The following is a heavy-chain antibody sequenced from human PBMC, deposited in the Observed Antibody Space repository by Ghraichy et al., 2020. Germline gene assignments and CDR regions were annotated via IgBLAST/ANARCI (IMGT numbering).Heavy chain of an antibody. CDR1: GFTVSSNY. CDR2: IYSGGST. J-gene: IGHJ4*02. CDR3: ARGWGHSSGWYNDFDY. V-gene: IGHV3-53*01. Sequence: GGSLRLSCAASGFTVSSNYMSWVRQAPGKGLEWVSVIYSGGSTYYADSVKGRFTISRDNSKNTLYLQMNSLRAEDTAVYYCARGWGHSSGWYNDFDYWGQGTLVTVSS. D-gene: IGHD6-19*01.